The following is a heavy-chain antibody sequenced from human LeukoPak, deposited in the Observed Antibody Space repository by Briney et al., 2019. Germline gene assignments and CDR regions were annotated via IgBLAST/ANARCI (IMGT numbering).Heavy chain of an antibody. CDR2: IYYSGST. V-gene: IGHV4-39*07. CDR1: GGSISSSSYY. Sequence: PSETLSLTCTVSGGSISSSSYYWGWIRQPPGKGLEWIGSIYYSGSTYYNPSLKSRVTISVDTSKNQFSLKLSSVTAADTAVYYCARYRSRVLERAPFDYWGQGTLVTVSS. D-gene: IGHD1-1*01. J-gene: IGHJ4*02. CDR3: ARYRSRVLERAPFDY.